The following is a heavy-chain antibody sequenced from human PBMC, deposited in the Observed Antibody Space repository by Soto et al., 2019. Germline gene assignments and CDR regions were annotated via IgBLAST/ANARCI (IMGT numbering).Heavy chain of an antibody. CDR3: VKDWTDTTCPCMDV. D-gene: IGHD2-21*02. V-gene: IGHV3-23*01. Sequence: EVQLLESGGGLVQPGVSLRLSCAASGFTFSKYTMTWVRQAPGKGLEWVSSISDSGDKKYYADSVKGRFTISRDSSKSTLYLQMNTLRAEDTAIYYCVKDWTDTTCPCMDVWGQGTTVTVSS. CDR2: ISDSGDKK. J-gene: IGHJ6*02. CDR1: GFTFSKYT.